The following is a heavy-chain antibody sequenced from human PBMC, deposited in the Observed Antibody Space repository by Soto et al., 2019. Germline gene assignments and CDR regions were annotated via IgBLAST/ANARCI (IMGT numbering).Heavy chain of an antibody. CDR2: IYYSGTT. CDR1: GGSISSGDYF. CDR3: ARAPGYDILTGYRKYFDY. Sequence: PSETLSLTCTVSGGSISSGDYFWSWIRQAPGKGLEWIGYIYYSGTTYYNPSLKSRVTISSDTSKNQYSLKLSSATAADTAVYYCARAPGYDILTGYRKYFDYWG. J-gene: IGHJ4*01. D-gene: IGHD3-9*01. V-gene: IGHV4-30-4*01.